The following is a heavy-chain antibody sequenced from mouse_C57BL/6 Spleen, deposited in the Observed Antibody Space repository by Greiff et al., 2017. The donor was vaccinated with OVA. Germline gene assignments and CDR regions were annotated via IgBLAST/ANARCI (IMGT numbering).Heavy chain of an antibody. CDR3: ARMGDYEGAWFAY. CDR1: GYAFSSSW. CDR2: IYPGDGDT. Sequence: QVQLKESGPELVKPGASVKISCKASGYAFSSSWMNWVKQRPGKGLEWLGRIYPGDGDTNYNGKFKGKATLTADKSSSTAYMQLSSLTSEDSAVYFCARMGDYEGAWFAYWGQGTLVTVSA. J-gene: IGHJ3*01. V-gene: IGHV1-82*01. D-gene: IGHD2-4*01.